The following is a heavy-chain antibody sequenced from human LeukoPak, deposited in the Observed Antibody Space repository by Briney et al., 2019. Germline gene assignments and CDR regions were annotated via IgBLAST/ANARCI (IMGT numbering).Heavy chain of an antibody. CDR3: ARHFDNGDYKKTFDI. J-gene: IGHJ3*02. CDR1: GGSVSSTTYY. D-gene: IGHD4-17*01. CDR2: IHYTGRA. V-gene: IGHV4-39*01. Sequence: SETLALTCSVFGGSVSSTTYYWVWIRQPPGKGLECIASIHYTGRAYYNPSLKSRATISADTSKNHFSLKLSSVTAADTAVYYCARHFDNGDYKKTFDIWGQGTMVTVSS.